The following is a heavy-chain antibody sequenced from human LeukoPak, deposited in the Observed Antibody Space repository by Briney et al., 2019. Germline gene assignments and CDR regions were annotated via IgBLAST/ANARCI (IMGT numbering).Heavy chain of an antibody. V-gene: IGHV4-39*01. J-gene: IGHJ3*02. CDR3: ARPSTDYVWGSYRTGAFDI. D-gene: IGHD3-16*02. CDR2: IYYSGST. CDR1: GDSMSSSSDY. Sequence: KPSETLSLTCTVSGDSMSSSSDYWVWNRQAPGKGLEWIGSIYYSGSTSYNPSLKSRVPISVDTSKNQFSLKLSSVTAADTAVYYCARPSTDYVWGSYRTGAFDIWGQGTMVTVSS.